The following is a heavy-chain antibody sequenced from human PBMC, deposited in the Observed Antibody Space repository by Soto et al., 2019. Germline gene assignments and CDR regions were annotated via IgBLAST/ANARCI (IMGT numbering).Heavy chain of an antibody. V-gene: IGHV3-11*06. J-gene: IGHJ4*02. Sequence: GGSLRLSCAASGFTFSDYYISWIRQAPGKGLEWVSYISSSSYTNYANSVKGRFTISRDNAKNSLYLQMNSLRAEDTAVYYCARRHGDRKAFDYWGQGTLVTVSS. CDR2: ISSSSYT. CDR1: GFTFSDYY. D-gene: IGHD7-27*01. CDR3: ARRHGDRKAFDY.